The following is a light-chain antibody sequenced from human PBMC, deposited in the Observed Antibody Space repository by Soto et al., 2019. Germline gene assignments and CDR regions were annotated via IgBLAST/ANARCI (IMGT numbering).Light chain of an antibody. Sequence: QSVLTQRPSASATPGQRVTISCSGSSSNIGSNYVYWYQQLPGTAPKLLIYRSIQRPSGVPDRFSGSKSGTSGSLAISGLRSEDEAVYYCASWDDSLSGVVFGGGTKLTVL. V-gene: IGLV1-47*01. CDR1: SSNIGSNY. CDR3: ASWDDSLSGVV. J-gene: IGLJ2*01. CDR2: RSI.